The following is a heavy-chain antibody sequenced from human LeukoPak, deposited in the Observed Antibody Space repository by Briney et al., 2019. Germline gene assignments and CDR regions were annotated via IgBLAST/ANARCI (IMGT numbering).Heavy chain of an antibody. CDR3: ARHGRITMVRGVRYFDY. CDR2: INHSGST. CDR1: GGSITSDY. V-gene: IGHV4-34*01. Sequence: SETLSLTCTVSGGSITSDYWSWIRQPPGKGLERIGEINHSGSTNYNPSLKSRVTISVDTSKNQFSLKLSSVTAADTAVYYCARHGRITMVRGVRYFDYWGQGTLVTVSS. J-gene: IGHJ4*02. D-gene: IGHD3-10*01.